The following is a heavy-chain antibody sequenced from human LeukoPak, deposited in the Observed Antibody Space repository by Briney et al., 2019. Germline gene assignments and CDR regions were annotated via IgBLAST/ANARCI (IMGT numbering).Heavy chain of an antibody. Sequence: PGGSLRLSCAASGLTFDDSAMHWVRQVPGKGLEWVSGINRSGGTVGYADSVKGRFTISGDNAKNSLHLQMSSLRADDTAVYYCARGGSYRAPDYNYYYGMDVWGQGTTVTVSS. J-gene: IGHJ6*02. CDR3: ARGGSYRAPDYNYYYGMDV. CDR2: INRSGGTV. CDR1: GLTFDDSA. V-gene: IGHV3-9*01. D-gene: IGHD3-16*02.